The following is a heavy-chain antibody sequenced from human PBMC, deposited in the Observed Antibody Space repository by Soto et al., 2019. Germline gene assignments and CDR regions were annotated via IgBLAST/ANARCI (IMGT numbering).Heavy chain of an antibody. CDR1: GFTFSSYS. CDR2: ISSSSSTI. CDR3: ARDLNSLAG. J-gene: IGHJ4*02. Sequence: EVQLVESGGGLVQPGGSLRLSCAASGFTFSSYSMNWVRQAPGKGLEWVSYISSSSSTIYYADSVKGRFTISRDNAKNSLYLQMNILRAEDTAVYYCARDLNSLAGWGQGTLVTVSS. V-gene: IGHV3-48*01. D-gene: IGHD3-3*02.